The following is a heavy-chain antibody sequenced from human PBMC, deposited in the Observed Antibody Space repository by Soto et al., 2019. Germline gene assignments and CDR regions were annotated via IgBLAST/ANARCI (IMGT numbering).Heavy chain of an antibody. CDR2: ISSSSSYI. CDR1: GFTFSSYS. J-gene: IGHJ6*03. Sequence: GGSLRLSCAASGFTFSSYSMNWVRQAPGKGLEWVSSISSSSSYIYYADSVKGRFTISRDNAKNSLYLQMNSLRAEDTAVYYCARVTFYGRPYYYYYMDVWGKGTTVTVSS. CDR3: ARVTFYGRPYYYYYMDV. D-gene: IGHD4-17*01. V-gene: IGHV3-21*01.